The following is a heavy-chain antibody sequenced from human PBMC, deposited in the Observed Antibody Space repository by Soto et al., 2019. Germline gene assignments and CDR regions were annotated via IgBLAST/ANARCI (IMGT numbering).Heavy chain of an antibody. Sequence: GGSLRLSCAASGFTFSSYAMSWVRQAPGKGLEWVSAISGSGGSTYYADSVKGRFTISRDNSKNKLYLQMNSLREEDKAVYYCVNWCYDYVWGSYLNDAFDIWGQGTMVTVSS. J-gene: IGHJ3*02. CDR2: ISGSGGST. CDR3: VNWCYDYVWGSYLNDAFDI. V-gene: IGHV3-23*01. CDR1: GFTFSSYA. D-gene: IGHD3-16*02.